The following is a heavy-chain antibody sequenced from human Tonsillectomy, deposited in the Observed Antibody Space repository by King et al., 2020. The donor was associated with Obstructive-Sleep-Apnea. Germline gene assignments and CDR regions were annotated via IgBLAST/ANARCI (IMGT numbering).Heavy chain of an antibody. D-gene: IGHD2-21*02. CDR3: AKEMAVGVGTPPAYNWFDP. V-gene: IGHV3-30*02. J-gene: IGHJ5*02. CDR1: GFIFSTYG. CDR2: IRDDGRNK. Sequence: VQLVESGGGVVQPGRSLRLSCAASGFIFSTYGMHWVRQAPGKGLEWVGFIRDDGRNKYYIDSVKGRFTISRDNSKNTLYLQMNSLRAEDTAVYYCAKEMAVGVGTPPAYNWFDPWGQGALVTVSS.